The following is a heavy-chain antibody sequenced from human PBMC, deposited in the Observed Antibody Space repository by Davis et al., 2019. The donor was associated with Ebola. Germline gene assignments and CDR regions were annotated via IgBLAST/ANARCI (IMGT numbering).Heavy chain of an antibody. D-gene: IGHD3-10*01. Sequence: GGSLRLSCAASGFTFSSYGMHWVRQAPGKGLEWVAVIWYDGSNKYYADSVKGRFTISRDNSKNTLYLQMNSLKTEDTAVYYCTTGRMVQGVLRDYWGQGTLVTVSS. CDR2: IWYDGSNK. CDR1: GFTFSSYG. CDR3: TTGRMVQGVLRDY. V-gene: IGHV3-33*01. J-gene: IGHJ4*02.